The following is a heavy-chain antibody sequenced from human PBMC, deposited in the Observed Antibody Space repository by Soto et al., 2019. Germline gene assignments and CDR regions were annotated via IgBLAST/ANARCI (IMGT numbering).Heavy chain of an antibody. CDR1: GVTFSSYD. D-gene: IGHD6-19*01. CDR2: IGTAGDT. V-gene: IGHV3-13*01. CDR3: ARDLGYSSGWYAAYGMDV. Sequence: GGSLRLSCAASGVTFSSYDMHGVRQATGKGLEWVSAIGTAGDTYYPGSVKGRFTISRENAKTSLYLQMNSLRAGDTAVYYCARDLGYSSGWYAAYGMDVWGQGTTVTVSS. J-gene: IGHJ6*02.